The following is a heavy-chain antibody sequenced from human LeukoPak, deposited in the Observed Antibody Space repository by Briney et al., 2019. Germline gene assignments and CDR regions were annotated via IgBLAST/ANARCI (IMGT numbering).Heavy chain of an antibody. Sequence: SETLSLTCTVSGGSISSGDYYWSWIRQPPGKGLEWIGYIYYSGSTYYNPSLKSRVTISVDTSKNQFSLKLSSVTAADTAVYYCARDAWIQLWGSLDYWGQGTPVTVSS. CDR3: ARDAWIQLWGSLDY. D-gene: IGHD5-18*01. J-gene: IGHJ4*02. V-gene: IGHV4-30-4*01. CDR2: IYYSGST. CDR1: GGSISSGDYY.